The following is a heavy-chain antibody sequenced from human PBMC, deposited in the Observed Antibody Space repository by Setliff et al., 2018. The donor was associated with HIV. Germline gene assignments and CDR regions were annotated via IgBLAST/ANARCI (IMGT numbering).Heavy chain of an antibody. CDR1: GGPFTSA. Sequence: ASVKVSCKASGGPFTSAFNWVRQVPGQGLEWMGRIIPIFGTAKYAQNFGGRVTITADQSTTTSYLQLNSLRFEDTAIYYCASXXXAARFEELEDHYYYFMDVWGKGTTVTVSS. J-gene: IGHJ6*03. CDR2: IIPIFGTA. CDR3: ASXXXAARFEELEDHYYYFMDV. D-gene: IGHD3-10*01. V-gene: IGHV1-69*13.